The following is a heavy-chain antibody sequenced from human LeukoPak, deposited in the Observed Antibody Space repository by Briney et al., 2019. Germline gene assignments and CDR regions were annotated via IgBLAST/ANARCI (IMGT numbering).Heavy chain of an antibody. CDR3: AREGAYSSSSDVDY. CDR2: ISDSGTHI. J-gene: IGHJ4*02. D-gene: IGHD6-6*01. V-gene: IGHV3-21*01. CDR1: GFTFSSYA. Sequence: GGSLRLSCAASGFTFSSYAMSWVRQAPGEGLEWVSSISDSGTHIYYADSVKGRFTISRDNVKNSLYLQMSSLRAEDTAVYYCAREGAYSSSSDVDYWGQGTLVTVSS.